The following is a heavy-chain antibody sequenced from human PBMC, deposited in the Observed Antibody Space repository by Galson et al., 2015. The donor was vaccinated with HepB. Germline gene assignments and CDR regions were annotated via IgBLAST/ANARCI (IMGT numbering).Heavy chain of an antibody. V-gene: IGHV1-46*01. CDR2: INPSGGST. J-gene: IGHJ4*02. Sequence: SVKVSCKASGYTFTSYYMHWVRQAPGQGLEWMGIINPSGGSTSYAQKFQGWVTMTRDTSISTAYMELSRLRSDDTAVYYCARGGGLSIAAAGPPGIDYWGQGTLVAVSS. CDR3: ARGGGLSIAAAGPPGIDY. D-gene: IGHD6-13*01. CDR1: GYTFTSYY.